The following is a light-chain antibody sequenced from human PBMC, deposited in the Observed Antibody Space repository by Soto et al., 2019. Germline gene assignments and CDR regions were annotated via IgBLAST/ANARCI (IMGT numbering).Light chain of an antibody. J-gene: IGLJ1*01. CDR2: EVS. Sequence: QSALTQPASVSGSPGQSITISCTGTSSDVGGYHYVSWYQQHPGKAPRLLIFEVSNRPSGVSHRFSGSKSGDTASLTISGLQAEDEADYYCSSYVSTTTFYVFGTGTKLTVL. V-gene: IGLV2-14*01. CDR3: SSYVSTTTFYV. CDR1: SSDVGGYHY.